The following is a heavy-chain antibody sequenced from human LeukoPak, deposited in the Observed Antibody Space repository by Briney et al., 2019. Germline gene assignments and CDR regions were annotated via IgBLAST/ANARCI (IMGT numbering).Heavy chain of an antibody. D-gene: IGHD1-14*01. CDR2: IHPNSGAT. Sequence: ASVKVSCKTSGYTFTDYYLHWVRQAPGQGLEWVGWIHPNSGATHYAQKFQGRVTITADKSTSTAYMELSSLRSEDTAVYYCARKTRGMYYYYYGMDVWGQGTTVTVSS. V-gene: IGHV1-2*02. CDR3: ARKTRGMYYYYYGMDV. CDR1: GYTFTDYY. J-gene: IGHJ6*02.